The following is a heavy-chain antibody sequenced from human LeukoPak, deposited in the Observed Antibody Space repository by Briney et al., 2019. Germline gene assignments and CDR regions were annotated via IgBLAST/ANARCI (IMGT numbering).Heavy chain of an antibody. CDR2: INHSGST. J-gene: IGHJ4*02. D-gene: IGHD1-1*01. Sequence: GSLRLSCAASGFIFSDYEMNWVRQAPGKGLEWTGEINHSGSTNYNPSLEGRVTISVDTSKDQFSLKLNSVTAADTAVYYCARLTSWFVLDYWGQGTLVTVSS. CDR1: GFIFSDYE. CDR3: ARLTSWFVLDY. V-gene: IGHV4-34*01.